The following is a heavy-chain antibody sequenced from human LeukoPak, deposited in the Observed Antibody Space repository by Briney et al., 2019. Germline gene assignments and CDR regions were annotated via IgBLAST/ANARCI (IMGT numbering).Heavy chain of an antibody. D-gene: IGHD3-10*01. V-gene: IGHV3-21*01. Sequence: PGGSLRLSCAASGFTFSSYSMNWVRQAPGKGLEWVSSISSSSSYIYYADSVKGRFTISRDNAKNSLYLQMNSLRAEDTAVYYCARDSGEGSCYYYYYYYMDVWGKGTTVTVSS. J-gene: IGHJ6*03. CDR2: ISSSSSYI. CDR1: GFTFSSYS. CDR3: ARDSGEGSCYYYYYYYMDV.